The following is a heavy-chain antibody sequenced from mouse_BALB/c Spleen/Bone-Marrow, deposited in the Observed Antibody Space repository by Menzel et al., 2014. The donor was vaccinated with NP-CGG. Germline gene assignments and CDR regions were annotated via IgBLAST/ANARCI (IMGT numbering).Heavy chain of an antibody. CDR1: GFTFSSFG. Sequence: EVQVVESGGGLVQPGGSRKLSCAASGFTFSSFGMHWVRQAPEKGLEWVVYISSGSSTIYYADTVKGRFTISRDNPKNTLFLQMTSLRSEDTAMYYCTRKGALITHYYAMDYWGQGTSVTVSS. V-gene: IGHV5-17*02. D-gene: IGHD2-4*01. J-gene: IGHJ4*01. CDR2: ISSGSSTI. CDR3: TRKGALITHYYAMDY.